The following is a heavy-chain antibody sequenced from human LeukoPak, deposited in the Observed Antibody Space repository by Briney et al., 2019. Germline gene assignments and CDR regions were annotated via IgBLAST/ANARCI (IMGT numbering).Heavy chain of an antibody. CDR2: IRYDGSNK. V-gene: IGHV3-30*02. Sequence: GGSLRLSCAASGFTFSSYGTHWVRQAPGKGLEWVAFIRYDGSNKYYADSVKGRFTISRDNSKNTLYLQMNSLRAEDTAVYYCAKDPKTITSMVRGVIIMDNFDYWGQGTLVTVSS. CDR3: AKDPKTITSMVRGVIIMDNFDY. CDR1: GFTFSSYG. J-gene: IGHJ4*02. D-gene: IGHD3-10*01.